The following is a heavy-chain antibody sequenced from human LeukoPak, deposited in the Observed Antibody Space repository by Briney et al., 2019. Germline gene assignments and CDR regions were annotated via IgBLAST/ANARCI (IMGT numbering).Heavy chain of an antibody. V-gene: IGHV4-30-4*08. CDR2: IYYSGSA. Sequence: SETLSLTCTVSGGSISSGDYYWSWIRQPPGKGLEWIGYIYYSGSAYYNPSPKSRVTTSVDTSKNQFSLKLSSVTAADTAVYYCARGYQLPSPDAFDIWGQGTMVTVSS. J-gene: IGHJ3*02. D-gene: IGHD2-2*01. CDR1: GGSISSGDYY. CDR3: ARGYQLPSPDAFDI.